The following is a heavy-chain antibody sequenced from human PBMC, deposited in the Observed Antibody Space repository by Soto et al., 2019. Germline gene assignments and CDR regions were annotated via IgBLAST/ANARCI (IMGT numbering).Heavy chain of an antibody. CDR2: ISAAGDP. J-gene: IGHJ6*02. V-gene: IGHV3-13*05. CDR3: ARTDRDFSGLDV. CDR1: GFTFRNYD. Sequence: EVQLVESGGGLVQPGGSLRLSCEATGFTFRNYDMHWFRQGTGKGLEWVSGISAAGDPDYAHPVEGRFTISRENAQNSFFLQMNSLRVGDTAVYYCARTDRDFSGLDVWGQGTTVIVSS.